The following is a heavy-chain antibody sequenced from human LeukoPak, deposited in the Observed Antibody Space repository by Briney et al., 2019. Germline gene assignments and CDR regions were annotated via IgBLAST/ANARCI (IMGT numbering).Heavy chain of an antibody. Sequence: SETLSLTCTVSGGSISSYYWSWIRQPPGKGLEWIGYIYYSGSTNYNSSLKSRVTISVDTSKNQFSLKLSSVTAADTAVYYCARLEGGIVVVVADWGQGTLVTVSS. CDR1: GGSISSYY. V-gene: IGHV4-59*08. J-gene: IGHJ4*02. CDR3: ARLEGGIVVVVAD. CDR2: IYYSGST. D-gene: IGHD2-15*01.